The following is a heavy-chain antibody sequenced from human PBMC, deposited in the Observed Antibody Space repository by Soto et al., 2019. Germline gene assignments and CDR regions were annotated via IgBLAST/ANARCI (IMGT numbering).Heavy chain of an antibody. CDR3: ARPRYDGSGTPFDH. J-gene: IGHJ4*02. Sequence: EVQLVESGGGLVQPGGSLRLSCAASGFTFSSYWMHWVRQAPGKGLVWVSRLNGDGSTTNYADSVKDRFIISRDNAKNILYLEMNSLSAEDTAVYYCARPRYDGSGTPFDHWGQGTLVTVSS. V-gene: IGHV3-74*01. D-gene: IGHD3-22*01. CDR2: LNGDGSTT. CDR1: GFTFSSYW.